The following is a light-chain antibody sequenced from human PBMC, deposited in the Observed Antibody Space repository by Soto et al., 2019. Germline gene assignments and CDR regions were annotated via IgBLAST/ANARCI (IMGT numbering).Light chain of an antibody. Sequence: QSVRPQPASVSGSPGQSITISCTGTSSDVGLYDYVSWYQQHPGKAPQLMIYAVSNRPSGVSNRFSASKSGNTASLFISGLQAEDEADYYCSSYTSDSSYVFGSGTKVTVL. J-gene: IGLJ1*01. V-gene: IGLV2-14*01. CDR3: SSYTSDSSYV. CDR2: AVS. CDR1: SSDVGLYDY.